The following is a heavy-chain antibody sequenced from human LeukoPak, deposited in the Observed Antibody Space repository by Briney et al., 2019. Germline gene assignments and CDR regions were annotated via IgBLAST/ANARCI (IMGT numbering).Heavy chain of an antibody. J-gene: IGHJ4*02. CDR1: GSSITSDYF. CDR3: ARNVTAGFFDY. V-gene: IGHV4-38-2*01. D-gene: IGHD1-1*01. Sequence: SETLSLTCAVSGSSITSDYFWGWIRRPPGKGLEWIATIYHSWGIYFNPSLKSRVTISLDASKNQFSLKLTSLTAADTAIYYCARNVTAGFFDYWGQGILVTVSS. CDR2: IYHSWGI.